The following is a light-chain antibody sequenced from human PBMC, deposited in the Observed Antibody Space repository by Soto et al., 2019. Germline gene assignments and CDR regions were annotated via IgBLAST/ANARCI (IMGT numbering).Light chain of an antibody. V-gene: IGKV1-39*01. CDR2: AAS. CDR3: QQSYSTSSYT. Sequence: DIQMTQSPSSLSASVGDRVTITCRASQNINNYLNWYHQKPGKAPKLLIYAASSLQGGVPSRFNGSGSGTDFTLTISSLQPEDFATYYCQQSYSTSSYTFGQGTKLDIK. CDR1: QNINNY. J-gene: IGKJ2*01.